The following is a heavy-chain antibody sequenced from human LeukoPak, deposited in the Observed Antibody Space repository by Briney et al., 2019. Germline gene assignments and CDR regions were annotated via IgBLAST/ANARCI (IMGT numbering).Heavy chain of an antibody. V-gene: IGHV3-23*01. CDR3: AKASAMIVVVSKHFDY. CDR2: ISGSGGST. CDR1: GFTFSSYA. Sequence: GSLRLSCAASGFTFSSYAMSWVRQAPGKGLEWVSAISGSGGSTYYADSVKGRFTISRDNSKNTLYLQMNSLRAEDTAVYYCAKASAMIVVVSKHFDYWGQGTLVTVPS. J-gene: IGHJ4*02. D-gene: IGHD3-22*01.